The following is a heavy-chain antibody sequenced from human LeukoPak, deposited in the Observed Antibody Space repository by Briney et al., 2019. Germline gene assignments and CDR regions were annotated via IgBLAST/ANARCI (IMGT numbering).Heavy chain of an antibody. Sequence: ASVKVSCKASGYTFTDSYMYWVRQAPGQGLEWMGWISPNSGDTSYAQKFQGRVTMTRDTSISTAYMEVSGLRSDDTAVYYCARGHATAASFDYWGQGTLVTVSS. J-gene: IGHJ4*02. V-gene: IGHV1-2*02. CDR3: ARGHATAASFDY. D-gene: IGHD6-13*01. CDR1: GYTFTDSY. CDR2: ISPNSGDT.